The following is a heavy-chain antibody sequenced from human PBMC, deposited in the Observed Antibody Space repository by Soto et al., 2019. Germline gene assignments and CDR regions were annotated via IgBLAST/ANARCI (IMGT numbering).Heavy chain of an antibody. CDR2: INPNSGGT. V-gene: IGHV1-2*02. J-gene: IGHJ5*02. Sequence: ASVKVSCKASGYTFTGYYMHWVRQAPGQGLEWMGWINPNSGGTNYAQKFQGRVTMTRDTSISTAYIELSRLRSDDTAVYYCARDPAARSGYFNWFDPWGQGTLVTVSS. D-gene: IGHD3-3*01. CDR1: GYTFTGYY. CDR3: ARDPAARSGYFNWFDP.